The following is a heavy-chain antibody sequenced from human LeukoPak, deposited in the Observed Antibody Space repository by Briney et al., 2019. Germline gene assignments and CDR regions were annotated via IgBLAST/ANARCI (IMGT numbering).Heavy chain of an antibody. V-gene: IGHV1-18*01. Sequence: GASVKVSCKASGYTFSNSGISWMRQAPGQGLEWMGWISVYNGNTNYGDRFQGRVTMTTDTSTNTAYMELRSLRSDDTAVYYCARASLYDFWSGYVYWGQGTLVIVSS. D-gene: IGHD3-3*01. CDR2: ISVYNGNT. CDR3: ARASLYDFWSGYVY. J-gene: IGHJ4*02. CDR1: GYTFSNSG.